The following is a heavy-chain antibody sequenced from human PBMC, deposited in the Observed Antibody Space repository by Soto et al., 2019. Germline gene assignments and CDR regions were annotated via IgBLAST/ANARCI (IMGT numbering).Heavy chain of an antibody. CDR1: GFTFSSYW. CDR3: ARGGSGTYLLDS. J-gene: IGHJ4*02. CDR2: IKYDESTT. V-gene: IGHV3-74*01. Sequence: EVQLVESGGGLVQPGGSLRLSCAASGFTFSSYWMHWVRQVPGKGLVWVSRIKYDESTTTYADSVKGRFTISRHNGENTVSLQMNRLRAEETAVHYCARGGSGTYLLDSWGQGTLVTVSS. D-gene: IGHD3-10*01.